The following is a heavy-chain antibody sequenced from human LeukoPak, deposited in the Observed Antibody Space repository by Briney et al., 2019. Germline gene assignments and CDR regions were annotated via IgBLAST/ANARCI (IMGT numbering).Heavy chain of an antibody. CDR3: ASGYSYYYGMDV. Sequence: PSETLSLTCTVSGDAITSDKYYWGWIRQPPGKGLEWIGEINHSGSTNYNPSLKSRVTISVDTSKNQFSLKLSSVTAADTAVYYCASGYSYYYGMDVWGQGTTVTVSS. J-gene: IGHJ6*02. D-gene: IGHD2-21*01. CDR1: GDAITSDKYY. CDR2: INHSGST. V-gene: IGHV4-39*07.